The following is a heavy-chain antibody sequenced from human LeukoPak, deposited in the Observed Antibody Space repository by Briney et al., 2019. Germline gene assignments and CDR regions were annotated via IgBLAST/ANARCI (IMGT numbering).Heavy chain of an antibody. J-gene: IGHJ6*02. Sequence: SETLSLTCTVSGGSISSGDYYWSWIRQPPGKGLEWIGYIYYSGSTYYNPSLKSRVTISVDTSKNQFSLKLSSVTAADTAVYYCARDETSFHYGMDVWGQGTTVTVSS. CDR2: IYYSGST. CDR1: GGSISSGDYY. V-gene: IGHV4-30-4*01. CDR3: ARDETSFHYGMDV.